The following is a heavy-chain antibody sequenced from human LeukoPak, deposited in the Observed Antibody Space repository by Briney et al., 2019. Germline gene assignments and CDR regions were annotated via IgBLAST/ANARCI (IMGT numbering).Heavy chain of an antibody. V-gene: IGHV4-4*07. CDR3: ARGDYYGSRFDP. CDR2: IYTSGST. J-gene: IGHJ5*02. CDR1: GGSISGYS. Sequence: PSETLSLTCTVSGGSISGYSWSWIRQPAGKGLEWIGRIYTSGSTNYNPSLKSRVTMSVDTSKNQFSLKLSSVTAADTAVYYCARGDYYGSRFDPWGQGTLVTVSS. D-gene: IGHD3-10*01.